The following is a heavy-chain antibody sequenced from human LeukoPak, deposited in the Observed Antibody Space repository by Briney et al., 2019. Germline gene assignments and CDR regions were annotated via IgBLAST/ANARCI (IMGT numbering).Heavy chain of an antibody. CDR1: GYTFTGYY. CDR2: INPNSGGT. V-gene: IGHV1-2*06. Sequence: EASVKVSCKASGYTFTGYYMHWVRQAPGQELEWMGRINPNSGGTNYAQKFQGRVTMTRDTSISTAYMELSRLRSDDTAVYYCAREVVSTPIAAGVVDYWGQGTLVTVSS. D-gene: IGHD6-13*01. CDR3: AREVVSTPIAAGVVDY. J-gene: IGHJ4*02.